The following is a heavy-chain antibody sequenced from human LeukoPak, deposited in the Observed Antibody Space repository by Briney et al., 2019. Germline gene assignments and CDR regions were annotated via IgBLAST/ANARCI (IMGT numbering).Heavy chain of an antibody. CDR2: VSYTRST. V-gene: IGHV4-39*01. CDR3: GRQEGICSGGGCHHYLAT. J-gene: IGHJ3*02. D-gene: IGHD2-15*01. Sequence: SETLSLTCTVSGGSISSGSYYWGWIRQPPGKGLEWIGSVSYTRSTYYNPSLKSEVTISVDTSKNQFSLKVRSVTAADAAVYYCGRQEGICSGGGCHHYLATWGQGTMVTVSS. CDR1: GGSISSGSYY.